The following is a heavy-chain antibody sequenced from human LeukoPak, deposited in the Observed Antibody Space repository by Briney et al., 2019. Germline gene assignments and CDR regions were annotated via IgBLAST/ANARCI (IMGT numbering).Heavy chain of an antibody. CDR1: GGPISTYY. Sequence: PSETLALTCTVSGGPISTYYWSWIRQPPGKGLEWIGYSGNTDYNPSLKSRVTMSVDTSINQFSLKLSSVTAADTAVYYCARLRLRFKSNGQSTSYEAVDIWGQGTAVTVSS. CDR3: ARLRLRFKSNGQSTSYEAVDI. D-gene: IGHD2-8*01. V-gene: IGHV4-59*08. J-gene: IGHJ3*02. CDR2: SGNT.